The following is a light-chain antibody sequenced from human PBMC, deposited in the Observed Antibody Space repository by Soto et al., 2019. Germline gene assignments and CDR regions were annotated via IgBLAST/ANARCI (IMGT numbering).Light chain of an antibody. CDR3: QQYGSSPYT. V-gene: IGKV3-20*01. CDR2: GAS. Sequence: EIVLTQSPGTLSLSPRERATLSCRASQSVSSSYLAWYQQKPGQAPRLLIYGASSRATGITDRFSGSGSGTDFTLTISRLEPEDCAVYYCQQYGSSPYTFGQGTKLEIK. CDR1: QSVSSSY. J-gene: IGKJ2*01.